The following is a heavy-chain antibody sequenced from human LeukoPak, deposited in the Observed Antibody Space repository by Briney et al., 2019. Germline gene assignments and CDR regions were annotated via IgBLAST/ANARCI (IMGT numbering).Heavy chain of an antibody. D-gene: IGHD2-2*01. CDR2: IYYSGST. J-gene: IGHJ4*02. Sequence: SETLSLTCTVSGGSISSSSYYWGWIRQPPGKGLEWIGSIYYSGSTYYNPSLKSRVTISVDTPKNQFSLKLSSATAADTAVYYCARTAQTSTPVDYFDYWGQGTLVTVSS. V-gene: IGHV4-39*07. CDR1: GGSISSSSYY. CDR3: ARTAQTSTPVDYFDY.